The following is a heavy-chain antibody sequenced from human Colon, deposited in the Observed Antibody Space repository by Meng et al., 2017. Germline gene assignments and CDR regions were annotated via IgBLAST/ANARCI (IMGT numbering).Heavy chain of an antibody. CDR2: ISGSGGST. CDR1: GFTFSSYA. J-gene: IGHJ4*02. CDR3: AKDPEPQIRHPSIFDY. V-gene: IGHV3-23*01. Sequence: GESLKISCAASGFTFSSYAISWVRQAPGKGLEWVSAISGSGGSTYYGDSVKGRFTISRDNSKNTLYLKMNSLRAEDTAVYYCAKDPEPQIRHPSIFDYWGQGTLVTVSS. D-gene: IGHD2/OR15-2a*01.